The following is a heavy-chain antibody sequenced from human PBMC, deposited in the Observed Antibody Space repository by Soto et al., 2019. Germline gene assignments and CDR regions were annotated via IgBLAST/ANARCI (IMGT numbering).Heavy chain of an antibody. V-gene: IGHV1-8*01. CDR2: MNPNSGNT. CDR1: GYSFTSYD. CDR3: ARYPYTSYCSDGSCSYDAFDI. J-gene: IGHJ3*02. D-gene: IGHD2-15*01. Sequence: QVQMVQSGAEVKKPGASVKVSCRASGYSFTSYDVNWVRQATGQGLEWMGWMNPNSGNTAFAEKFQCRVTMTRDTPIRTAYMELSGLTSEDTAVYYCARYPYTSYCSDGSCSYDAFDIWGQGTVVTVSS.